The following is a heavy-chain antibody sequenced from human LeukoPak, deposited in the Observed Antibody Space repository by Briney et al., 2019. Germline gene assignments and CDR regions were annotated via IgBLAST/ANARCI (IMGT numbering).Heavy chain of an antibody. CDR3: ARELGPYYDFWSGHNNFDY. V-gene: IGHV1-18*01. D-gene: IGHD3-3*01. CDR1: GYTFTSYG. Sequence: ASVKVSCKASGYTFTSYGISWVRQAPGQGLEWMGWISAYNGNTNYAQKLQGRVTMTTDTSTSTAYMELRSLRSDDTAVYYCARELGPYYDFWSGHNNFDYWGQGTLVTVSS. CDR2: ISAYNGNT. J-gene: IGHJ4*02.